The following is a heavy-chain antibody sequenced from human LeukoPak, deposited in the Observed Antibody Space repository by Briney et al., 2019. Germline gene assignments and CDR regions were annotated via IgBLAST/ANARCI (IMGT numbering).Heavy chain of an antibody. CDR1: GFTFSSYW. CDR3: ARDTPRDYDFWSGYYYYYYGMDV. J-gene: IGHJ6*02. V-gene: IGHV3-7*01. Sequence: GGSLRLSCAASGFTFSSYWMSWVRQAPRKGLEWVANIKQDGSEKYYVDSVKGRFTISRDNAKNSLYLQMNSLRAEDTAVYYCARDTPRDYDFWSGYYYYYYGMDVWGQGTTVTVSS. D-gene: IGHD3-3*01. CDR2: IKQDGSEK.